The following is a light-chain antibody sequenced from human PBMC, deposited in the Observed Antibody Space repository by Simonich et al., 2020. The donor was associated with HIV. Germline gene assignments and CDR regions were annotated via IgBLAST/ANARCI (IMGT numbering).Light chain of an antibody. CDR1: QPVLRSSNNKTH. CDR3: QQYHSSPCT. V-gene: IGKV4-1*01. CDR2: VAS. J-gene: IGKJ3*01. Sequence: DIVMTQSTDSLAVSLGERDTINFKSSQPVLRSSNNKTHLAWYPQKPGQTPTLLIYVASTRESGVPDRCSGSGSGTDFALTLSSLQTEDVAVYYCQQYHSSPCTFGPGTKVDIK.